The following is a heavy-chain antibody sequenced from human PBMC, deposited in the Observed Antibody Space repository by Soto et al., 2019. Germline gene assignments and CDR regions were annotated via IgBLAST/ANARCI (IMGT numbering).Heavy chain of an antibody. J-gene: IGHJ4*02. V-gene: IGHV3-23*01. CDR1: GFTLANYA. CDR2: LGGREGRT. D-gene: IGHD3-10*01. CDR3: VRLRSNYFSGLDI. Sequence: PGGSLRLSCATSGFTLANYAISWVRLAPGQGTEWVSGLGGREGRTYYAESVKGRFTIARDDSKNSVYPQKNSLIVENTALSYRVRLRSNYFSGLDIRDLGTLVTVSS.